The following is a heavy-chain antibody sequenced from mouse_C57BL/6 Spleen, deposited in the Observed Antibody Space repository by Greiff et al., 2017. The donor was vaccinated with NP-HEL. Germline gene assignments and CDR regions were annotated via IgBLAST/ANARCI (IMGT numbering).Heavy chain of an antibody. CDR2: IWWDDDK. CDR3: ARNYYGSSSYAMDY. CDR1: GFSLSTFGMG. D-gene: IGHD1-1*01. J-gene: IGHJ4*01. Sequence: QVTLKESGPGILQPSQTLSLTCSFSGFSLSTFGMGVGWIRQPSGKGLEWLAHIWWDDDKYYNPALKSRLTISKDTSKNQVFLKIANVDTADTATYYCARNYYGSSSYAMDYWGQGTSVTVSS. V-gene: IGHV8-8*01.